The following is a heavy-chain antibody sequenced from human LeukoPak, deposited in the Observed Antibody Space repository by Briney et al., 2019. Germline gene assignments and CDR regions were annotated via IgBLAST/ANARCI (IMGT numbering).Heavy chain of an antibody. V-gene: IGHV3-9*01. Sequence: GRSLRLSCAASGFTFDDYAMHWVRQAPGKGLEWVSGISWNSGSIGYADSVKGRFTISRDNAKNSLYLQMNSLRAEDTALYYCAKDYYDSSGCYYSPNDAFDIWGQGTMVTVSS. D-gene: IGHD3-22*01. CDR2: ISWNSGSI. J-gene: IGHJ3*02. CDR1: GFTFDDYA. CDR3: AKDYYDSSGCYYSPNDAFDI.